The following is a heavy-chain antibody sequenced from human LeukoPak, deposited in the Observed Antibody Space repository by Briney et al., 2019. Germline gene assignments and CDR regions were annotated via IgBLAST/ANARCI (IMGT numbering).Heavy chain of an antibody. CDR3: ARSTEGAFDI. J-gene: IGHJ3*02. CDR2: ISSRNTI. D-gene: IGHD2-8*02. CDR1: GFTFSSYW. V-gene: IGHV3-48*02. Sequence: SGGSLRLSCAASGFTFSSYWMNWVRLAPGKGLEWVSYISSRNTIYYADSVKGRFTISRDNAKNSLYLQMNSLRDEDTAVYYCARSTEGAFDIWGQGTMVTVSS.